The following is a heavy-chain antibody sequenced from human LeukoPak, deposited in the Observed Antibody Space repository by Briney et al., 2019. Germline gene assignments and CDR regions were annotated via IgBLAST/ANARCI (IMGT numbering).Heavy chain of an antibody. Sequence: PSETLSLTCTVSGGSISSYYWSWIRQPPGKGLEWIGYIYYSGSTNYNPSLKSRVTISVDTSKNQFSLKLSSVTAADTAVYYCARDTAHSIDYWGQGTLVTVSS. CDR2: IYYSGST. CDR1: GGSISSYY. CDR3: ARDTAHSIDY. J-gene: IGHJ4*02. V-gene: IGHV4-59*01.